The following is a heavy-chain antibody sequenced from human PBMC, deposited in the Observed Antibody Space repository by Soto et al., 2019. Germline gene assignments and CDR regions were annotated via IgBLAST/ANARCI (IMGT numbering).Heavy chain of an antibody. V-gene: IGHV2-5*02. Sequence: QITLKESGPTLVKPTQTLTLTCTFSGFSLSTSGVGVGWIRQPPGKALEWLALIYWDDDKRYSPSLKSRLTITKDTSKNQVVLTMTNMDPVDTATYYCALRRYSPAMGTQTPFDYWGQGTLVTVSS. J-gene: IGHJ4*02. CDR2: IYWDDDK. D-gene: IGHD4-4*01. CDR1: GFSLSTSGVG. CDR3: ALRRYSPAMGTQTPFDY.